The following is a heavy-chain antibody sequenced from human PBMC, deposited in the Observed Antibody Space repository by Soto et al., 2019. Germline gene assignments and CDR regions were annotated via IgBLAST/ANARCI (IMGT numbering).Heavy chain of an antibody. D-gene: IGHD3-22*01. CDR3: VRGGYYQNMHSALDAFDI. Sequence: PSETLSLTCTVSGGSLRSGTYYWSWIRQHPGKGLEWIGYIYYSGSTYYNPSLKSRVSISVDTSNNQFFLKLSSVTAADTAVYYCVRGGYYQNMHSALDAFDIWGQGTMVT. V-gene: IGHV4-31*03. J-gene: IGHJ3*02. CDR1: GGSLRSGTYY. CDR2: IYYSGST.